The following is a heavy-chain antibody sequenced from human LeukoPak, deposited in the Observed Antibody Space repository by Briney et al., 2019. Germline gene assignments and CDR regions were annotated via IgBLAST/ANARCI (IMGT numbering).Heavy chain of an antibody. CDR2: ISHDGSNQ. CDR1: GFIFTKYD. Sequence: GGSLRLSCAASGFIFTKYDMHWVRQAPGKGLEWVADISHDGSNQYSADSVKGRFTVSRDNSKNTLYLQMNSLTPEDTSMYYCGRGRSLDFCSGTNCYAHGGVWGQGTLVTVSS. V-gene: IGHV3-30*04. J-gene: IGHJ4*02. CDR3: GRGRSLDFCSGTNCYAHGGV. D-gene: IGHD2-2*01.